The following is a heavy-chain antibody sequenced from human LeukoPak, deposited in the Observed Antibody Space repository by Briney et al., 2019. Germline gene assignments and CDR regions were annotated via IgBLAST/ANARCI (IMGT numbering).Heavy chain of an antibody. CDR3: ARGIAAAGVDY. V-gene: IGHV3-33*01. CDR1: GFTFSSYG. J-gene: IGHJ4*02. Sequence: GGSLRLSCAASGFTFSSYGMHWVRQAPGKGLEWVAVIWYDGSNKYYADSVKGRFTISRDNSKNTLYLQMNSLGAEDTAVYYCARGIAAAGVDYWGQGTLVTVSS. CDR2: IWYDGSNK. D-gene: IGHD6-13*01.